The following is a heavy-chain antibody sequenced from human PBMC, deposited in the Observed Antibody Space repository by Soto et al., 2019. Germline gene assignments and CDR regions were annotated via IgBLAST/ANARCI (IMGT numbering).Heavy chain of an antibody. D-gene: IGHD3-3*01. CDR1: GGSFSGYY. CDR2: INHSGST. Sequence: PWETLSLTCAVYGGSFSGYYWSWIRQPPGKGLEWIGEINHSGSTNYNPSLKSRVTISVDTSKNQFSLKLSSVTAADTAVYYCASLTYYDFWSGYYFDYWGQGTLVTVSS. V-gene: IGHV4-34*01. J-gene: IGHJ4*02. CDR3: ASLTYYDFWSGYYFDY.